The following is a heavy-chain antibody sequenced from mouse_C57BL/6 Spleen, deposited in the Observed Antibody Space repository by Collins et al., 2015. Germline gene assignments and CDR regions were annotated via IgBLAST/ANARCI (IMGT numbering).Heavy chain of an antibody. CDR3: ARDYYVNTYADRFFDV. J-gene: IGHJ1*03. D-gene: IGHD1-1*01. Sequence: QIQLVQSGPELKKPGETVKIPCKASGYTFTTYGMSWVKQAPGKGLKWMGWINSYSGVPTYVADFTGRFAFSLETSASTAYLQINNLKNEDSATYFCARDYYVNTYADRFFDVWGTGTTVTVSS. V-gene: IGHV9-3*01. CDR1: GYTFTTYG. CDR2: INSYSGVP.